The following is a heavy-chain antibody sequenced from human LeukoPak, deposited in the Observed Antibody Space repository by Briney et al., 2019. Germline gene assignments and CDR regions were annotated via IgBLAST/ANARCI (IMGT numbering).Heavy chain of an antibody. Sequence: GGSLRLSCAASGFTFSRYWMTWVRQAPGKGLEWVANINHDGSEKYYMDSVKGRFTISRDNAQNSLYLQMNSLRVEDTAVYYCARRYCSGNTCYLYYFDYWGHGTLVTVSS. J-gene: IGHJ4*01. V-gene: IGHV3-7*01. CDR2: INHDGSEK. D-gene: IGHD2-15*01. CDR3: ARRYCSGNTCYLYYFDY. CDR1: GFTFSRYW.